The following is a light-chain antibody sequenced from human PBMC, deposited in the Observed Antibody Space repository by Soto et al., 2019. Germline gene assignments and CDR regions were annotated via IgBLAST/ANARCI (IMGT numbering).Light chain of an antibody. J-gene: IGKJ1*01. V-gene: IGKV1-39*01. CDR3: QQCYSTSWT. Sequence: DIQMTQSPSSLSASVGDRVTITCRASQSISSYLNWYQQKPGKAPKLLIYAASSLESGVPSRFGGSGSGTDFTLTISSLQPEDFATYYWQQCYSTSWTFGQGTKVEIK. CDR1: QSISSY. CDR2: AAS.